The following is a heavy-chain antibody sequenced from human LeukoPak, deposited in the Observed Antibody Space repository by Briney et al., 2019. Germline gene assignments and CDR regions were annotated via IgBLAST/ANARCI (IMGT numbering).Heavy chain of an antibody. J-gene: IGHJ4*02. CDR2: IWYDGSNK. Sequence: PGRSLRLSCAASGFTFSSYGMHWVRQAPGKGLEWVAVIWYDGSNKYYADSVKGRFTISRDNSKNTLYLQMNSLRAEDTAVYYCARGYGSGSYYLDYWGQGTLVTVSS. D-gene: IGHD3-10*01. CDR1: GFTFSSYG. V-gene: IGHV3-33*01. CDR3: ARGYGSGSYYLDY.